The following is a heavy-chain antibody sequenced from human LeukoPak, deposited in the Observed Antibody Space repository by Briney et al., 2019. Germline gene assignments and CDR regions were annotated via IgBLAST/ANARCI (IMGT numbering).Heavy chain of an antibody. CDR3: ARDGDSSSWSLGSAFDI. CDR1: GGTFSSYA. D-gene: IGHD6-13*01. CDR2: IIPIFGTA. Sequence: SVTVSCKASGGTFSSYAISWVRQAPGQGLEWMGGIIPIFGTANYAQKFQGRVTITADESTSTAYMELSSLRSEDTAVYYCARDGDSSSWSLGSAFDIWGQGTMVTVSS. V-gene: IGHV1-69*01. J-gene: IGHJ3*02.